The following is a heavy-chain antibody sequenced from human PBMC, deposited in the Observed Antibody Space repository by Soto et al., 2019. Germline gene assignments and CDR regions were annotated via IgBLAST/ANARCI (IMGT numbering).Heavy chain of an antibody. Sequence: SETLSLTCTVSGGSISSYYWSWIRQPPRKGLEWIGYIYYSGSTNYNPSLKSRGTISVETSKNQFSLKLSSVTAADTAVYYCARTYYDILTGYYRLNWFDPWGQGTLVTVSS. J-gene: IGHJ5*02. CDR3: ARTYYDILTGYYRLNWFDP. CDR1: GGSISSYY. D-gene: IGHD3-9*01. V-gene: IGHV4-59*01. CDR2: IYYSGST.